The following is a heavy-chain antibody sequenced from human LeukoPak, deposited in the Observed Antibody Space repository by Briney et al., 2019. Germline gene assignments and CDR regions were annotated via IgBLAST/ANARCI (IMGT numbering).Heavy chain of an antibody. V-gene: IGHV5-51*01. CDR1: GYTFNRHW. D-gene: IGHD1-26*01. J-gene: IGHJ6*02. Sequence: GESLKISCKGSGYTFNRHWIGWVRQMPGKGLEWMGIIYPGDSDTRYSPSFQGQVTISADKSISTAYLQWSSLKASDTAMYYCARHLIVGLYYYGMDVWGQGTTVTVSS. CDR3: ARHLIVGLYYYGMDV. CDR2: IYPGDSDT.